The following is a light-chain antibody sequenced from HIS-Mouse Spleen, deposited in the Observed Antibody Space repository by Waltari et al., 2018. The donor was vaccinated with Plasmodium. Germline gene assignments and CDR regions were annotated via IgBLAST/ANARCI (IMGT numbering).Light chain of an antibody. CDR1: QSVSSN. Sequence: IVMTQSPTPLSVSPGERATLPCRASQSVSSNLAWYQQKPGQAPRLLIYGASTRATGIPARFSGSGSGTEFTLTISSLQSEDFAVYYCQQYNNWSFTFGPGTKVDIK. CDR2: GAS. V-gene: IGKV3-15*01. CDR3: QQYNNWSFT. J-gene: IGKJ3*01.